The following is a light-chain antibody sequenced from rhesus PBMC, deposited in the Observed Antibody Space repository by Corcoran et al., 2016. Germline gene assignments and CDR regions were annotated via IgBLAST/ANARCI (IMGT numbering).Light chain of an antibody. V-gene: IGKV1-44*03. CDR1: QTISRH. CDR3: QQHNSHPWT. CDR2: AAS. J-gene: IGKJ1*01. Sequence: DIQMTQSPSSLSASVGDRVTITCRASQTISRHFAWYHQKTGKVPKLLIYAASIWQSGVPTRFSGSGSGTDFTHTISSLQPGDFATYYCQQHNSHPWTFGQGTTVEIK.